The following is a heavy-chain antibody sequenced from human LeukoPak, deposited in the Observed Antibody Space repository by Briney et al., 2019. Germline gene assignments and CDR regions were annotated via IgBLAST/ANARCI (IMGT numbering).Heavy chain of an antibody. CDR3: ARYYDFWSGYWALDY. CDR2: IYYSGST. V-gene: IGHV4-30-4*08. Sequence: SQTLSLTCTVSGGSISSDDYYWSWIRQPPGKGLEWIGFIYYSGSTYYNPSLKSRVTISVDTSKNQFSLKLSSVTAADTAVYYCARYYDFWSGYWALDYWGQGTLVTVSS. CDR1: GGSISSDDYY. J-gene: IGHJ4*02. D-gene: IGHD3-3*01.